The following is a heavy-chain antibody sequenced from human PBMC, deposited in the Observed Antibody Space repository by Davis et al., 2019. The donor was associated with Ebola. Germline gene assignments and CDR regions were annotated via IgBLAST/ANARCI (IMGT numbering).Heavy chain of an antibody. V-gene: IGHV3-74*03. CDR2: ISTDGSIT. Sequence: PGGSLRLSCAASGFTFSSYWMHWVRQVPGKGLEWVSRISTDGSITLYADSVEGRFTISRDNTKNTVYLQMNSLRVEDTAVYYCRAAQETFEIWGQGTKVTVSS. CDR1: GFTFSSYW. J-gene: IGHJ3*02. D-gene: IGHD2-15*01. CDR3: RAAQETFEI.